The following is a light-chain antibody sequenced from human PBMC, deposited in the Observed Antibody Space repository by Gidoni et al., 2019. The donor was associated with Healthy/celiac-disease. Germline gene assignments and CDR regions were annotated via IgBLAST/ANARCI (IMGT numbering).Light chain of an antibody. CDR2: KAS. Sequence: DIQMTQSLSTLSASVEDRVTITCRASQSISSWLAWYQQKPGKAPKLLIYKASSLESGVPSRFSGSGSGTEFTLTISSLQPDDFATYYCQQYNSYSTFGQGTKLEIK. CDR3: QQYNSYST. V-gene: IGKV1-5*03. J-gene: IGKJ2*01. CDR1: QSISSW.